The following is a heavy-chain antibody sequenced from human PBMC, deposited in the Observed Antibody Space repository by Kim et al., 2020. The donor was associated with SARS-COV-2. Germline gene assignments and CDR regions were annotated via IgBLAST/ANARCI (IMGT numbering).Heavy chain of an antibody. V-gene: IGHV3-30*18. Sequence: GGSLRLSCAASGFTFSSYGMHWVRQAPGKGLEWVAVISYDGSNKYYADSVKGRFTISRDNSKNTLYLQMNSLRAEDTAVYYCAKDCPPLDYWGQGTLVTVSS. J-gene: IGHJ4*02. CDR1: GFTFSSYG. CDR3: AKDCPPLDY. CDR2: ISYDGSNK.